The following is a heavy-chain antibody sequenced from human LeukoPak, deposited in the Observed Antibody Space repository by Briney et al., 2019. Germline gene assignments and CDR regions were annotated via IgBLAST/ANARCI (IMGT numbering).Heavy chain of an antibody. D-gene: IGHD3-22*01. V-gene: IGHV3-30*03. CDR1: GFTFSSYG. CDR3: ARLRSSGYYYIDY. Sequence: PGGSLRLSCAASGFTFSSYGMHWVRQAPGKGLEWVAVISFHGGEKYYADSVRGRFTISRDNSKNTLYLQMNSLRAEDTAVYYCARLRSSGYYYIDYWGQGTLVTVSS. CDR2: ISFHGGEK. J-gene: IGHJ4*02.